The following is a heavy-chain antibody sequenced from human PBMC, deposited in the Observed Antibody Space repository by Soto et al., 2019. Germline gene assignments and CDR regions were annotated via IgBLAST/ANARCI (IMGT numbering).Heavy chain of an antibody. J-gene: IGHJ4*02. V-gene: IGHV4-59*12. D-gene: IGHD1-1*01. CDR2: VYNSGST. Sequence: SETLSLTCTVSAGSSNSYYWSLIRQPPGKGLEWIGYVYNSGSTYYNPSLKSRVTISLDTSKNQFSLYLNSMTAEDTAVYYCARVPGTTRYWDFWGQGTLVTVSS. CDR1: AGSSNSYY. CDR3: ARVPGTTRYWDF.